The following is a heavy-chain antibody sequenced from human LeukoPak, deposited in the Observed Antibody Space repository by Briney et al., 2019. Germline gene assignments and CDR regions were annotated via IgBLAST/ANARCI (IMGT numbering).Heavy chain of an antibody. CDR2: IGTAGEI. J-gene: IGHJ2*01. CDR1: GFTFSSYD. CDR3: ARAAYSSTWYSRYFDL. Sequence: GGSMRLSSLASGFTFSSYDIHWVRRATGKGLEWVSGIGTAGEIYYPGSVKGRFTISRENAKNSLYLQMNSLRAGNTAVYYCARAAYSSTWYSRYFDLWGRGTLVTVSS. V-gene: IGHV3-13*01. D-gene: IGHD6-13*01.